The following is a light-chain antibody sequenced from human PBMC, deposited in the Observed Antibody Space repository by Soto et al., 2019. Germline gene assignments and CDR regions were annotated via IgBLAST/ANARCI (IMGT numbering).Light chain of an antibody. CDR2: DAS. J-gene: IGKJ5*01. Sequence: EIVLTPSPATLSVSPGERGPPSRKSSQSVSSHLVWYQQKPGQAPRLLISDASNRATGIPARFSGSGSGTDFTLTINSLEPEDFAVYYCQQRSSWPITFGQGTRLEIK. CDR3: QQRSSWPIT. V-gene: IGKV3-11*01. CDR1: QSVSSH.